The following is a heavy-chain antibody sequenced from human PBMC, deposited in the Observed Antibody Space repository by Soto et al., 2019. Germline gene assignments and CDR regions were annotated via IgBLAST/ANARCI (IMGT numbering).Heavy chain of an antibody. Sequence: SETLSLTCTVSGASITSGHYYWSWVRHHPGKGLEWIGNIFYTYSGSTLYNPSLKSRVTISVDTSKNQFSLKLSSATAGDTAVYYCARTDNVGYYPHLGQGNLVTVSS. D-gene: IGHD3-3*01. CDR2: IFYTYSGST. V-gene: IGHV4-31*03. J-gene: IGHJ4*02. CDR3: ARTDNVGYYPH. CDR1: GASITSGHYY.